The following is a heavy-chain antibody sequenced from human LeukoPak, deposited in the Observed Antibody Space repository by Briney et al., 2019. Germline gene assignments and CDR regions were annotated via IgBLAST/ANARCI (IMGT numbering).Heavy chain of an antibody. CDR3: ARFGASSGWAPD. J-gene: IGHJ4*02. V-gene: IGHV4-39*01. CDR2: IYYSGST. Sequence: SETLSLTCTVSGGSISSSSYYWGWIRQPPGKGLEWIGSIYYSGSTYYNPSLKSRVTISVDTSKNQFSLKLSSVTAADTAVYYCARFGASSGWAPDWGQGTLVTVSS. D-gene: IGHD6-19*01. CDR1: GGSISSSSYY.